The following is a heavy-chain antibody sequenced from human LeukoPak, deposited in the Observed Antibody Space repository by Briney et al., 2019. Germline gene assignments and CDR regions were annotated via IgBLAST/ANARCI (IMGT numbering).Heavy chain of an antibody. J-gene: IGHJ4*02. CDR1: GGSISRYY. V-gene: IGHV4-59*01. CDR2: IYYIGST. D-gene: IGHD5-24*01. Sequence: SETLSLTCTVSGGSISRYYWSWIRQPPGKGLEWIGYIYYIGSTKYNPSLKSRVTISVDTSKNQFSLNLSSMTAADTAVYYCARVVPDGYSDYWGQGTLVTVTS. CDR3: ARVVPDGYSDY.